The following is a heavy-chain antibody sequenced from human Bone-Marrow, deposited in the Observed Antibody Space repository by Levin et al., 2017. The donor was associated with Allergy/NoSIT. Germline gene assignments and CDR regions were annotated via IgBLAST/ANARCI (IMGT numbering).Heavy chain of an antibody. J-gene: IGHJ4*02. V-gene: IGHV4-34*01. CDR3: ARATIAGGVNYDY. D-gene: IGHD3-16*01. CDR1: GGSLRGNY. CDR2: IRPDGGA. Sequence: SETLSLTCAVYGGSLRGNYWGWVRQSPGEGLEWIGEIRPDGGANYNPSLMGRVAMSVDLSKSQLSLRMTSVTAADTAVYYCARATIAGGVNYDYWGQGTLVTVSS.